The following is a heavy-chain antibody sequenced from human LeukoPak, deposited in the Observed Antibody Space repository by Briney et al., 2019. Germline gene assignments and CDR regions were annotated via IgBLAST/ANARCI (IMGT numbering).Heavy chain of an antibody. J-gene: IGHJ4*02. D-gene: IGHD3-10*01. CDR1: GYTFTGYD. Sequence: ASVKVSCKASGYTFTGYDINWVRQATGQGLEWMGWMNPNSGNTGYAQKFQGRVTMTRNTSISTAYMELSSLRSEDTAVYYCARGLAVRGVIGYWGQGTLVTVSS. CDR2: MNPNSGNT. V-gene: IGHV1-8*01. CDR3: ARGLAVRGVIGY.